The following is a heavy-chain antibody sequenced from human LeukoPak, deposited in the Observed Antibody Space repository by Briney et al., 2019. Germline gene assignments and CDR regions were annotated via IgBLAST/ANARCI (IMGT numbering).Heavy chain of an antibody. Sequence: KSSETLSLTCTVSGGSISSSSYYWGWIRQPPGKGLVWIGSIYYSGSTYYNPSLKSRVTISVDTSKNQFSLKLSSVTAADTAVYYCASKQWLTTAIDYWGQGTLVTVSS. CDR1: GGSISSSSYY. CDR2: IYYSGST. V-gene: IGHV4-39*01. D-gene: IGHD6-19*01. CDR3: ASKQWLTTAIDY. J-gene: IGHJ4*02.